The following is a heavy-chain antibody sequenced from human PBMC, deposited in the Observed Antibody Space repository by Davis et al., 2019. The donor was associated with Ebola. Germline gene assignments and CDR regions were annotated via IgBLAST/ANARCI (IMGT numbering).Heavy chain of an antibody. Sequence: GESLKISCAASGFSFSAYTMHWVRQAPGKGLEWLSSISAGSTYIYYADSVKGRFTISRDNARNSLFLQMNSLRAEDTAVYYCVRESSGYDPAGYYDYGMDVWGQGTTVTVSS. V-gene: IGHV3-21*01. J-gene: IGHJ6*02. CDR2: ISAGSTYI. CDR3: VRESSGYDPAGYYDYGMDV. CDR1: GFSFSAYT. D-gene: IGHD5-12*01.